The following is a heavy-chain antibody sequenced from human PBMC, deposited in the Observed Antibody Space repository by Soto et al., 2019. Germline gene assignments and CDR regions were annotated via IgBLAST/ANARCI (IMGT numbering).Heavy chain of an antibody. V-gene: IGHV3-9*01. CDR2: FYWNSGRI. CDR1: GFSFDEYA. D-gene: IGHD2-21*01. CDR3: AKGGPYSSYYADV. J-gene: IGHJ6*03. Sequence: GGSLRLSCAASGFSFDEYAIHWVRQAPGKGLQWVAGFYWNSGRIGYADSVKGRFTISRDYAKNSLYLQMDSLRPEDTALYYCAKGGPYSSYYADVWGKGTTVTVSS.